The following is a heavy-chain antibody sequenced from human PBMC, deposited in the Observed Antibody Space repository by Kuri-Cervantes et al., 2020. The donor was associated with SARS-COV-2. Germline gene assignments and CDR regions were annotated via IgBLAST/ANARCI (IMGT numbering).Heavy chain of an antibody. CDR3: AREDIVVVPAAIVWYYYYGMDV. CDR1: GYTLTELS. Sequence: ASVKVSCKVSGYTLTELSMHWVRQAPGKGLEWMGGFDPEDGETIYAQKFQGRVTMTEDTSTDTAYMELSSLRSEDTAVYYCAREDIVVVPAAIVWYYYYGMDVWGQGTTVTVSS. V-gene: IGHV1-24*01. D-gene: IGHD2-2*01. J-gene: IGHJ6*02. CDR2: FDPEDGET.